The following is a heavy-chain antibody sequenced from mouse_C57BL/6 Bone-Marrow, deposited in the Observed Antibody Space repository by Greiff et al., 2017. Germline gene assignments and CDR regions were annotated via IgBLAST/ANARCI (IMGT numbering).Heavy chain of an antibody. CDR3: TTGFTTVVYAMDY. CDR1: GFNIKDDY. J-gene: IGHJ4*01. D-gene: IGHD1-1*01. V-gene: IGHV14-4*01. Sequence: EVNVVESGAELVRPGASVKLSCTASGFNIKDDYMHWVKQRPEQGLEWIGWIDPENGDTEYASKFQGKATITADTSSNTAYLQLSSLTSEDTAVYYCTTGFTTVVYAMDYWGQGTSVTVSS. CDR2: IDPENGDT.